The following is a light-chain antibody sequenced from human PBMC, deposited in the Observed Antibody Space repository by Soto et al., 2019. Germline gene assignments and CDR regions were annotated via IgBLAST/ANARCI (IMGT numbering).Light chain of an antibody. Sequence: EIVLTQSPATLSLSXXERSTLSCRASQSVSSYLAWYQQKPGQAPRLLIYDASNRATGIPARFSGSGSGTDFTLTISSLEPEDFAVYYCQQRSNWPPWTFGQGTKVDI. CDR1: QSVSSY. V-gene: IGKV3-11*01. CDR3: QQRSNWPPWT. CDR2: DAS. J-gene: IGKJ1*01.